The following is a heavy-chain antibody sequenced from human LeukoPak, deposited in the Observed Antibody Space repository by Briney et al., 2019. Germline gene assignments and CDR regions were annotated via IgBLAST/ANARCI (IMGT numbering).Heavy chain of an antibody. CDR3: ARGRRTGDDAFDI. J-gene: IGHJ3*02. V-gene: IGHV3-30-3*01. Sequence: GSLRLSCAASGFTFSSYAMHWVRQAPGKGLEWVAVISYDGSNKYYADSVKGRFTISRDNSKNTLYLQTNSLRAEDTAVYYCARGRRTGDDAFDIWGQGTMVTVSS. CDR2: ISYDGSNK. D-gene: IGHD7-27*01. CDR1: GFTFSSYA.